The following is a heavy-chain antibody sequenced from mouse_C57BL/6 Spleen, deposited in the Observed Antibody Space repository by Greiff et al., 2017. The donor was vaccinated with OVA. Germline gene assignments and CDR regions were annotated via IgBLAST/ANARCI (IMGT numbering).Heavy chain of an antibody. V-gene: IGHV5-16*01. CDR3: ARAAMVTHFDY. D-gene: IGHD2-2*01. CDR2: INYDGSST. CDR1: GFTFSDYY. Sequence: EVKLVESEGGLVQPGSSMKLSCTASGFTFSDYYMAWVRQVPEKGLEWVANINYDGSSTYYLDSLKSRFIISRDNAKNILYLQMSSLKSEDTATYYCARAAMVTHFDYWGQGTTLTVSS. J-gene: IGHJ2*01.